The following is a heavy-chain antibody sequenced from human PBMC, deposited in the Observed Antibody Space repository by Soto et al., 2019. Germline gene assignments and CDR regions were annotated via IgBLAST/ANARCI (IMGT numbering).Heavy chain of an antibody. CDR1: GYTFTSCG. V-gene: IGHV1-18*01. CDR3: ARADDFWSGYPYNRYFDY. CDR2: ISAYNGNT. Sequence: ASVNDSCKASGYTFTSCGIRWVRQAPDQGIEWMGWISAYNGNTNYAQKLQGRVTMTTDTSTSTANMELRSLRSDDTAVYYCARADDFWSGYPYNRYFDYWGQGTLVTVSS. D-gene: IGHD3-3*01. J-gene: IGHJ4*02.